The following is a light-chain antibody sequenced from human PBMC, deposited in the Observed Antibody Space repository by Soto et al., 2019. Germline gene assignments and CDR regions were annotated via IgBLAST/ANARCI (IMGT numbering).Light chain of an antibody. V-gene: IGKV1-39*01. CDR1: QSITTN. CDR3: QQYSDHWT. Sequence: DIQMTQSPSSLSASMGDRVTINCRASQSITTNLNWYKQKPGKAPQLLIYGASSLKSGVPSRFSGSGSGTEFTLTISSLQPDDVATYYCQQYSDHWTFGQGTKVDIK. J-gene: IGKJ1*01. CDR2: GAS.